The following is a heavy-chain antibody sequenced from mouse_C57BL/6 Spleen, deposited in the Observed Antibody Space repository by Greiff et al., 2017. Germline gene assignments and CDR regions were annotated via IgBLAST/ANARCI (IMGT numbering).Heavy chain of an antibody. CDR3: ARSRPDGYYLDY. V-gene: IGHV1-78*01. J-gene: IGHJ2*01. D-gene: IGHD2-3*01. CDR2: IYPRDGST. Sequence: GQLQQSDAESVPPFAPFPLSFPFSFYTFTYHTIHWMKQRPEQGLEWIGYIYPRDGSTKYNEKFKGKATLTADKSSSTAYMQLNSLTSEDSAVYFCARSRPDGYYLDYWGQGTTLTVSS. CDR1: FYTFTYHT.